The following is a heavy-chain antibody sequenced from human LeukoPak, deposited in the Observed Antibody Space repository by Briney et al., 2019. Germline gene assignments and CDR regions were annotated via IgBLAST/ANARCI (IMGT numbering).Heavy chain of an antibody. Sequence: ASVKVSCKASGYTFTSYYMHWVRQAPGQGLEWMGIINPSGGSTSYAQKFQGRVTMTTDTSTSTAYMELRSLRSDDTAVYYCARTQWLVSPTGWFDPWGQGTLVTVSS. CDR3: ARTQWLVSPTGWFDP. CDR1: GYTFTSYY. V-gene: IGHV1-46*01. J-gene: IGHJ5*02. CDR2: INPSGGST. D-gene: IGHD6-19*01.